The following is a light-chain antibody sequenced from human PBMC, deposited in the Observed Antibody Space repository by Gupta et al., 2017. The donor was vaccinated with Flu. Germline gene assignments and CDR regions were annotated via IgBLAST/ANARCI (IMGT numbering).Light chain of an antibody. V-gene: IGKV1-33*01. CDR2: DAS. Sequence: VGDRVTITCQASQDITTYVTWYQQKPGKAPKVLIYDASRLGTGVPSRFSGSGYGTDFTFTISSLQLEDIATYYCQQYSGTFGQGTKLQIK. CDR3: QQYSGT. CDR1: QDITTY. J-gene: IGKJ2*02.